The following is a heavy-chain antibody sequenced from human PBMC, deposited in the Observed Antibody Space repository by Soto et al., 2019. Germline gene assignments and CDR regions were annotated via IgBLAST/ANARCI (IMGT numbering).Heavy chain of an antibody. CDR1: GYSFTSYW. D-gene: IGHD3-3*01. CDR2: IYPGDSDT. CDR3: ARLRSDFWSGYPEHDAFDI. V-gene: IGHV5-51*01. J-gene: IGHJ3*02. Sequence: PGESLKISCKGSGYSFTSYWIGWVRQMTGKGLEWMGIIYPGDSDTRYSPSFQGQVTISADKSISTAYLQWSSLKASDTAMYYCARLRSDFWSGYPEHDAFDIWGQGTMVTVSS.